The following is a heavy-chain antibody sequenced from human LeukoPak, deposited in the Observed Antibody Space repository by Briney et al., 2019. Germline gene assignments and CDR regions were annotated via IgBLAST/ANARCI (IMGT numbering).Heavy chain of an antibody. CDR2: ISAYNDNT. CDR3: ARVHYDILTGYSYFDY. Sequence: ASVKVSCKASGYTFTSYGISWVRQAPGQGLEWMGWISAYNDNTNYAQKLQGRVTMTTDTSTSTAYMELRSPRSDGTAVYYCARVHYDILTGYSYFDYWGQGTLVTVSS. D-gene: IGHD3-9*01. V-gene: IGHV1-18*01. J-gene: IGHJ4*02. CDR1: GYTFTSYG.